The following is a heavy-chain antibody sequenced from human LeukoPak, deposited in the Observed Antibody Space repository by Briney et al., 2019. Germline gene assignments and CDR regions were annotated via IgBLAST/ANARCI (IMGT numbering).Heavy chain of an antibody. CDR3: AGLTKNDSGSFRFGKKKRGYMDV. CDR2: INHSGST. CDR1: GGSFSGYY. J-gene: IGHJ6*03. D-gene: IGHD3-10*01. Sequence: SETLSLTCAVYGGSFSGYYWSWIRQPPGKGLEWIGEINHSGSTNYNPSLKSRVTISVDTSKNQFSLKLSSVTAADTAVCYCAGLTKNDSGSFRFGKKKRGYMDVWGKGTTVTISS. V-gene: IGHV4-34*01.